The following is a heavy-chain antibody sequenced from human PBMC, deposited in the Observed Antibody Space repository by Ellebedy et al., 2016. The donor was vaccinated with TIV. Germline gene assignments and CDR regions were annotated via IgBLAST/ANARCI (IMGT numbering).Heavy chain of an antibody. D-gene: IGHD6-19*01. J-gene: IGHJ4*02. Sequence: GESLKISXAASGFTFSSYAMSWVRQAPGKGLEWVSAISGSGGSTYYADSVKGRFTISRDNSKNTLYLQMNSLRAEDTAVYYCARHIPSSGWVNWGQGTLVTVSS. CDR1: GFTFSSYA. V-gene: IGHV3-23*01. CDR2: ISGSGGST. CDR3: ARHIPSSGWVN.